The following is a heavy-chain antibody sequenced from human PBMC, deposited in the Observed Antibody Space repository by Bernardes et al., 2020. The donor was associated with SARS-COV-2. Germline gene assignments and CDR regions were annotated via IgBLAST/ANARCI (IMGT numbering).Heavy chain of an antibody. J-gene: IGHJ4*02. CDR2: IYSGGNT. D-gene: IGHD6-19*01. CDR3: ARVGYSSGWYRS. Sequence: LRLSCAASGFTVSSNYMSWVRQAPGKGLEWVSVIYSGGNTYYADSVKGRFTISRDNSKNTLYLQMNSLRAEDTAVYYCARVGYSSGWYRSWGQGTLVTVSS. CDR1: GFTVSSNY. V-gene: IGHV3-53*01.